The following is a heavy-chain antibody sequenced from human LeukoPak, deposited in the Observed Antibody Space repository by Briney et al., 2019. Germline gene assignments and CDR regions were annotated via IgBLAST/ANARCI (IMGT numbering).Heavy chain of an antibody. CDR3: ARSRQITIFGVVISNWFDP. J-gene: IGHJ5*02. D-gene: IGHD3-3*01. CDR2: IEQDGSEK. Sequence: GGSLRLSCAASGFTFSSYWMSWVRQAPGRGLEWVANIEQDGSEKYYVDSVKGRFTISRDNAKNSLYLQMNSLRAEDTAVYYCARSRQITIFGVVISNWFDPWGQGTLVTVSS. V-gene: IGHV3-7*01. CDR1: GFTFSSYW.